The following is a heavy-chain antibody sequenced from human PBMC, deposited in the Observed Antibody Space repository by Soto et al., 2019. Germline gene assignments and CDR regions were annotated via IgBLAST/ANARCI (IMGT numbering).Heavy chain of an antibody. Sequence: EVQLVQSGAEVKKPGESLKISCKGSGYSFTTYWIGWVRQMPGKGLEWMGIIYPGDSDTRYSPSTQGQVTITADKSIRTAYMQGSSLTASNTAIYYGASANYGSGRPRYGMDVWGQGTTVTVSS. J-gene: IGHJ6*02. CDR2: IYPGDSDT. CDR1: GYSFTTYW. D-gene: IGHD3-10*01. CDR3: ASANYGSGRPRYGMDV. V-gene: IGHV5-51*03.